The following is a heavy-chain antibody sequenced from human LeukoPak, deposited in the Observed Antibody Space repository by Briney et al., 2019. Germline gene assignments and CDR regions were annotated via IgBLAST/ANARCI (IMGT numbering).Heavy chain of an antibody. CDR1: GYTLTELS. Sequence: ASVKVSCKVSGYTLTELSMHWVRQAPGKGLEWMGGFDPEDGETIYAQKFQGRVTMTEDTSTDTAYMELSSLRSEDTAVYYCARLGYCGSTTCQWGQGTVVTVSS. CDR2: FDPEDGET. J-gene: IGHJ4*02. V-gene: IGHV1-24*01. CDR3: ARLGYCGSTTCQ. D-gene: IGHD2-2*01.